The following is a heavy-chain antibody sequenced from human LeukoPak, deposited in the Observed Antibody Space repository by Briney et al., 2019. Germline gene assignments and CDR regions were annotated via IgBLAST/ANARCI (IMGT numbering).Heavy chain of an antibody. V-gene: IGHV3-30*18. D-gene: IGHD6-13*01. J-gene: IGHJ5*02. CDR3: AKKWYSSSWPSNNWFDP. CDR1: GFTFSSYG. Sequence: PGRSLRLSCAASGFTFSSYGMHWVRQAPGKGLEWVAVISYDGSNKYYADSVKGRFTISRDNSKNTLYLQMNSLRAEDTAVYYCAKKWYSSSWPSNNWFDPWGQGTLVTVSS. CDR2: ISYDGSNK.